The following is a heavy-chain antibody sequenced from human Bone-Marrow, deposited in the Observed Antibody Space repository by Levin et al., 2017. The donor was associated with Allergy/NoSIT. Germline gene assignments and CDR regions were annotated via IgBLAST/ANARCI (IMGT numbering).Heavy chain of an antibody. CDR1: GFTFSSYH. CDR2: ISNTRSTV. D-gene: IGHD5/OR15-5a*01. CDR3: TRDFIYGYRFDY. J-gene: IGHJ4*02. V-gene: IGHV3-48*01. Sequence: GESLKISCTASGFTFSSYHMNWVRQAPGRGLEWVAYISNTRSTVYYGDSVQGRFTISRDNAKNSLYLQMDSLRAEDTAVYYCTRDFIYGYRFDYWGQGTLVTVSS.